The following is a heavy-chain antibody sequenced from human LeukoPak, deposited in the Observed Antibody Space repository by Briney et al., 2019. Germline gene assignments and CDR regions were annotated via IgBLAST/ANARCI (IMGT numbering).Heavy chain of an antibody. CDR2: IYYSGST. CDR1: GYFSAGYY. CDR3: ARARYDSSGYYNHDAFDI. V-gene: IGHV4-38-2*02. Sequence: SETLSLTCTVSGYFSAGYYWGWIRQPPGKGLEWIGSIYYSGSTYYNPSLKSRVTISVDTSKNQFSLKLSSVTAADTAVYYCARARYDSSGYYNHDAFDIWGQGTMVTVSS. J-gene: IGHJ3*02. D-gene: IGHD3-22*01.